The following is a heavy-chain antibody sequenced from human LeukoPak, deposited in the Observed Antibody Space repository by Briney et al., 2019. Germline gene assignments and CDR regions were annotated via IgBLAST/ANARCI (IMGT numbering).Heavy chain of an antibody. CDR1: GGSFSGYY. CDR2: INHSGST. J-gene: IGHJ6*03. V-gene: IGHV4-34*01. CDR3: ARGGIKTIFGVVMYYYYYMDV. Sequence: SETLSLTCAVYGGSFSGYYWSWIRQPPGKGLEWIGEINHSGSTNYNTSLKSRVTISVDTSKNQFSLKLSSVTAADTAVYYCARGGIKTIFGVVMYYYYYMDVWGKGTTVTVSS. D-gene: IGHD3-3*01.